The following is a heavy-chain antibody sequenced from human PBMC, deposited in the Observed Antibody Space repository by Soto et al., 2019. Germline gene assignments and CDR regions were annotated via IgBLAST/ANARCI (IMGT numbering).Heavy chain of an antibody. Sequence: SVKVSCKASGGTFSSYAISWVRQAPGQGLEWMGGIIPIFGTANYAQKFQGRVTITADESTSTAYMELSSLRSEDTALYYCATVAGSSNLYYYYYGMDVWGQGTTVTVSS. J-gene: IGHJ6*02. V-gene: IGHV1-69*13. CDR3: ATVAGSSNLYYYYYGMDV. CDR1: GGTFSSYA. CDR2: IIPIFGTA. D-gene: IGHD6-19*01.